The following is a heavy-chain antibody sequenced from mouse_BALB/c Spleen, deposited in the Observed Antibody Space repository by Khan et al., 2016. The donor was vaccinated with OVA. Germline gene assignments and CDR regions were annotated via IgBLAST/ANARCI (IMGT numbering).Heavy chain of an antibody. CDR1: GYTFTSYY. Sequence: QVQLQQPGAELVKPGASVKLSCKASGYTFTSYYIYWVKQRPGQGLEWIGGINPSNGGTYFNEKFESKATLTVDKSSSTAFMHVSSLTSEESAVYYCTRSGWAAFAYWGQGTLVTVSA. J-gene: IGHJ3*01. V-gene: IGHV1S81*02. CDR2: INPSNGGT. D-gene: IGHD1-1*02. CDR3: TRSGWAAFAY.